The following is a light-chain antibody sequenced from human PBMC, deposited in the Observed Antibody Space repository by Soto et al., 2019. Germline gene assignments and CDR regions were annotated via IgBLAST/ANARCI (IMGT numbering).Light chain of an antibody. CDR1: SSDVGGHNY. Sequence: QSVLTQPASVSGSPGQSITIYCTGNSSDVGGHNYVSWYQQYPGKAPKLLIYEVSRRPSGISNRFSASKSGNTASLTISGLQADDEADYYCCSYTTTNSRVFGGGTKLTVL. J-gene: IGLJ3*02. V-gene: IGLV2-14*01. CDR3: CSYTTTNSRV. CDR2: EVS.